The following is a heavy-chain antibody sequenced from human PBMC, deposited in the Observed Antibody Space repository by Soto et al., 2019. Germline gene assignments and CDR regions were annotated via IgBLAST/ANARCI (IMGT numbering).Heavy chain of an antibody. Sequence: PGGSLRLSCAASGFTFSSYWMHWVRQAPGKGLVWVSRINSDGSSTSYADSVKGRFTISRDNAKNTLYLQMNSLRAEDTAVYYCARIAVAGICADWGQGTLVTVSS. V-gene: IGHV3-74*01. CDR2: INSDGSST. CDR1: GFTFSSYW. D-gene: IGHD6-19*01. CDR3: ARIAVAGICAD. J-gene: IGHJ4*02.